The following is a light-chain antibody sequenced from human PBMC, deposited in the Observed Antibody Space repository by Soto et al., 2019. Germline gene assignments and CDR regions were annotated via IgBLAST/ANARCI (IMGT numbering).Light chain of an antibody. CDR3: QTWGTGDWV. J-gene: IGLJ3*02. Sequence: QSVLTQSPSASASLGASVKLTCTLSRGHSSYAIAWHQQQPEKGPRYLMKLNSDGSHSKGDGIPDRFSGSSSGAERYLTISSLQSEDEADYYCQTWGTGDWVFGGGTKVTVL. V-gene: IGLV4-69*01. CDR2: LNSDGSH. CDR1: RGHSSYA.